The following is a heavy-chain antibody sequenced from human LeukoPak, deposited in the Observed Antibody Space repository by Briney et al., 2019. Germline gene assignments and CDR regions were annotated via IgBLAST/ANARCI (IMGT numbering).Heavy chain of an antibody. CDR2: ISGDGGRT. CDR3: AKDVSGPIDS. J-gene: IGHJ4*02. V-gene: IGHV3-43*02. D-gene: IGHD5/OR15-5a*01. CDR1: GFIFSDYN. Sequence: GGSLRLSCAASGFIFSDYNMHWVRQVPGKGLEWVSIISGDGGRTSYADSVKGRVTTSRDNSKNSLYLQMNSLRTEDTAFYYCAKDVSGPIDSWGQGTLVTVSS.